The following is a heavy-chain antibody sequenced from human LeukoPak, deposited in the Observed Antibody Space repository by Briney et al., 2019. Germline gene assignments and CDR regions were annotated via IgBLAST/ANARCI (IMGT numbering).Heavy chain of an antibody. CDR1: GGSISSSSYY. CDR3: AREAGYSYAFDY. V-gene: IGHV4-30-2*01. D-gene: IGHD5-18*01. J-gene: IGHJ4*02. Sequence: PSETLSLTCTVSGGSISSSSYYWGWIRQPPGKGLEWIGYIYHSGSTYYNPSLKSRVTISVDRSKNQFSLKLSSVTAADTAVYYCAREAGYSYAFDYWGQGTLVTVSS. CDR2: IYHSGST.